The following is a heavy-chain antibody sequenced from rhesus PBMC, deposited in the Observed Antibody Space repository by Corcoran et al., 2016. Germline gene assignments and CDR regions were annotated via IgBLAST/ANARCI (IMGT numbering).Heavy chain of an antibody. Sequence: EVQLVESGGGLVQPGGSLRLSCAASGFTFSSYGMSWVRQAPGKGLEWVSYISNGGGSTDYADCVKGRFTIARNNSKNTLSLQMNSLIAEDTAVYYCAKWRVGATPYFDYWGQGVLVTVSS. V-gene: IGHV3S5*01. CDR3: AKWRVGATPYFDY. CDR2: ISNGGGST. CDR1: GFTFSSYG. D-gene: IGHD1-44*02. J-gene: IGHJ4*01.